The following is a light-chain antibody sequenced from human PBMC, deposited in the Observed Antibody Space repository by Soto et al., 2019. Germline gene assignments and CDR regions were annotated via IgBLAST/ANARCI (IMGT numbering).Light chain of an antibody. CDR1: QSVSIK. Sequence: EVVLTQSPATLSVSPGERATLSCRASQSVSIKLAWYQQKLGQAPRLLIYGASTRATGIPARFSGSGSGTEFTLTISSLQSEDFAVYYCQQYHNWPPITFGQGTRLEI. J-gene: IGKJ5*01. CDR2: GAS. CDR3: QQYHNWPPIT. V-gene: IGKV3D-15*01.